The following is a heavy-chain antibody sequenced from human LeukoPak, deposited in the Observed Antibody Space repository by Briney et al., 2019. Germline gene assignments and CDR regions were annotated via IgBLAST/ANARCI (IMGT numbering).Heavy chain of an antibody. V-gene: IGHV1-2*02. J-gene: IGHJ5*02. D-gene: IGHD1-26*01. CDR1: GYTFTGYY. CDR3: ARPPYSGRYYDNWFDP. CDR2: INPNSGGT. Sequence: ASVKVSCKASGYTFTGYYMHWVRQAPGQGLEWMGWINPNSGGTNYAQKFQGRVTMTRDTSISTAYMELSRLRSDDTAVYYCARPPYSGRYYDNWFDPWGQGTLVTVSS.